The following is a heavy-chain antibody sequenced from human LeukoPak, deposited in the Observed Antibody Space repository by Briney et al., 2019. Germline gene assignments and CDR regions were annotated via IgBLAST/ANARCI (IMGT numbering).Heavy chain of an antibody. CDR1: GGSFSGYY. D-gene: IGHD3-10*01. Sequence: SETLSLTCAVYGGSFSGYYWSWIRQPPGKGLEWTGEINHSGSTNYNPSLKSRVTISVDTSKNQFSLKLSSVTAADTAVYYCARGPPYYYGSGSYYKHWGQGTLVTVSS. CDR3: ARGPPYYYGSGSYYKH. J-gene: IGHJ4*02. CDR2: INHSGST. V-gene: IGHV4-34*01.